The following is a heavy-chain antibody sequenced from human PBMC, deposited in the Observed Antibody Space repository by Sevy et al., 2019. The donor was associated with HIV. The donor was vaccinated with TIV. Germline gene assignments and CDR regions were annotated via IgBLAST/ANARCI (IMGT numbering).Heavy chain of an antibody. V-gene: IGHV4-59*01. CDR2: IYYSGST. J-gene: IGHJ4*02. CDR1: GGSISSYY. Sequence: SETLSLTCTVSGGSISSYYWSWIRQPPGKGLEWIGYIYYSGSTNYNPSVKSRVTISVDTSKNQFSLKLSSVTAADTAVYYCARAPYEYFDGGPRYYFDYWGQGTLVTVSS. CDR3: ARAPYEYFDGGPRYYFDY. D-gene: IGHD3-9*01.